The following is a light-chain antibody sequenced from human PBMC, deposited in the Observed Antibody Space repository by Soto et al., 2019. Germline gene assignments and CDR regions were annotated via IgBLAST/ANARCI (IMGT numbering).Light chain of an antibody. Sequence: DIQMTQSPSILSASVGDRVTITCRASQRIDTWLAWYQQKPGTAPKLLIYKATTLQSGVPSRFSGSGSGTEFTLAISSLEPDDFATYYCQQYATFSPWTFGQGTKVEVK. J-gene: IGKJ1*01. CDR1: QRIDTW. V-gene: IGKV1-5*03. CDR3: QQYATFSPWT. CDR2: KAT.